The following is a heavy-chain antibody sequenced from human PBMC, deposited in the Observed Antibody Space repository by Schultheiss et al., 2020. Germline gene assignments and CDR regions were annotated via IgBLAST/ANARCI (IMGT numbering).Heavy chain of an antibody. V-gene: IGHV1-46*01. Sequence: ASVKVSCKASGYTFTDYYIHWVRQAPGQGLEWMGIINPSGGSTSYAQKFQGRVTMTRDTSTSTVYMELSSLRSEDTAVYYCALHSAGWYPWGQGTQVTVSS. CDR1: GYTFTDYY. D-gene: IGHD6-19*01. J-gene: IGHJ5*02. CDR3: ALHSAGWYP. CDR2: INPSGGST.